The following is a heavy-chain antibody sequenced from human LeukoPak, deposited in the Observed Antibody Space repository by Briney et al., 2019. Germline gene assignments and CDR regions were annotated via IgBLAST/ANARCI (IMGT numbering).Heavy chain of an antibody. V-gene: IGHV3-7*01. CDR1: GFTFSSYW. CDR2: IKQDGSEK. Sequence: GGSLRLSCAASGFTFSSYWMSWVRQAPGKGLEWVANIKQDGSEKYYVDSVKGRFTISRDNAKNSLFLQMNSLRDEDTAVYYCARDLVSGAALGDGTFDCWGRGTLVTVSS. D-gene: IGHD3-16*01. J-gene: IGHJ4*02. CDR3: ARDLVSGAALGDGTFDC.